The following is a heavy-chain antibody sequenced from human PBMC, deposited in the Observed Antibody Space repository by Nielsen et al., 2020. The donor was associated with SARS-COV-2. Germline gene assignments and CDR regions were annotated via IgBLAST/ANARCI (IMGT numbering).Heavy chain of an antibody. D-gene: IGHD6-6*01. Sequence: GESLKISCKGSGYSFTSYWIGWVRQMPGKGLEWMGIIYPGDSDTRYSPSFQGQVTISADKSISTAYLQWSSLRSEDTAVYYCAAIYSSFSNWGQGTLVTVSS. CDR1: GYSFTSYW. CDR2: IYPGDSDT. J-gene: IGHJ4*02. V-gene: IGHV5-51*01. CDR3: AAIYSSFSN.